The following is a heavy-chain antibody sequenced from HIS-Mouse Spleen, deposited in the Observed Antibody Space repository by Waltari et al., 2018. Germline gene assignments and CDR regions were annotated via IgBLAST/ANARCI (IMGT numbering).Heavy chain of an antibody. J-gene: IGHJ2*01. CDR2: NYYSGGT. CDR1: GGSISSSSYY. V-gene: IGHV4-39*07. D-gene: IGHD6-13*01. Sequence: QLQLQESGPGLVKPSETLSLTCTVSGGSISSSSYYWGWIRQPPGKGLEWIGSNYYSGGTSYNPSLKSRVTRAVDTSKNQVSLKLSSVTAADTAVYYCAREIPYSSSWYDWYFDLWAVAPWSLSPQ. CDR3: AREIPYSSSWYDWYFDL.